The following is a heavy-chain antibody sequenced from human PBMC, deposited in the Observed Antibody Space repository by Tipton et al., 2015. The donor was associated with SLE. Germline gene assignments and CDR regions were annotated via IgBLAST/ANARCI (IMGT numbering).Heavy chain of an antibody. Sequence: TLSLTCTVSGGSISSHYWSWIRQPPGKGLEWIGYIYTSGSTYYNPSLKSRVAISVDTSKNQFSLKLSSVTAADTAVYYCARDLSAKNSYYYYYMDVWGKGTTVTVSS. CDR2: IYTSGST. CDR1: GGSISSHY. D-gene: IGHD1-7*01. V-gene: IGHV4-4*09. J-gene: IGHJ6*03. CDR3: ARDLSAKNSYYYYYMDV.